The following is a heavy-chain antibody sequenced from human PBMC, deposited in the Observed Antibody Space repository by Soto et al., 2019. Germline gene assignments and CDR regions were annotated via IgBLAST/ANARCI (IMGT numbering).Heavy chain of an antibody. Sequence: PSETLSLTCTVSGGSISSGGYYWSWIRQHPGKGLEWIGYIYYSGSTYYNPSLKSRVTISVDTSKNQFSLKLSSVTAADTAVYYCARGVTARPLYYFDYWGQGTLVTVSS. V-gene: IGHV4-31*03. J-gene: IGHJ4*02. D-gene: IGHD6-6*01. CDR1: GGSISSGGYY. CDR2: IYYSGST. CDR3: ARGVTARPLYYFDY.